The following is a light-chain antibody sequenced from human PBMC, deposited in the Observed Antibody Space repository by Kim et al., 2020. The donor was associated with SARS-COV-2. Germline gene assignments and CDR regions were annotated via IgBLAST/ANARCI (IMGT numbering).Light chain of an antibody. V-gene: IGKV1-39*01. CDR3: QQSYSTPWT. CDR1: QSISSY. CDR2: AAS. J-gene: IGKJ1*01. Sequence: ASVGDRVTITCRASQSISSYLNWYQQKPGKAPKLLIYAASSLQSGVPSRFSGSGSGTDFTLTISSLQPVDFATYYCQQSYSTPWTFGQGTKVDIK.